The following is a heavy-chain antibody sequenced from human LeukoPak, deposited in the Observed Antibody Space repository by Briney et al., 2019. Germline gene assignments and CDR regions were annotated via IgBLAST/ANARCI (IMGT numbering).Heavy chain of an antibody. Sequence: EASVKVSCKASGYTFTDYFIHWVRPAPGQGPEWMGWINPSSGGTKFAQNFQGRVTMTRDTSISTAYMELSRLRSDDTAVYFCARDRHGSPFDFWGQGTLVTVSS. CDR2: INPSSGGT. CDR1: GYTFTDYF. J-gene: IGHJ4*02. V-gene: IGHV1-2*02. CDR3: ARDRHGSPFDF.